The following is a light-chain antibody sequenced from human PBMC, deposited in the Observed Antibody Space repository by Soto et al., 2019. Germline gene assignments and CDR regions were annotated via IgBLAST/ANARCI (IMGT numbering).Light chain of an antibody. CDR1: QGVPSS. Sequence: EIVLTQSPATLSLSPGDTATLSCRASQGVPSSLAWFQQKPGQAPTLLIYDVSRRATAIPARFSGSGSGTDFTLTISSLEPEDFAVYYCQQRTTWPTFGGGTKVEIK. CDR3: QQRTTWPT. J-gene: IGKJ4*01. V-gene: IGKV3-11*01. CDR2: DVS.